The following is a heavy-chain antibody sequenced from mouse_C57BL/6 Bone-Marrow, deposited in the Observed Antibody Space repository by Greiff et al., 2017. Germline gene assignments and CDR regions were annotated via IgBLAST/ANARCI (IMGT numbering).Heavy chain of an antibody. CDR1: GYTFTDYY. Sequence: EVQLQQSGPELVKPGASVKISCKASGYTFTDYYMNWVKQSHGKSLEWIGDINPNNGGTSYNQKFKGKATLTVDKSSSTAYMELRSLTSEDSAVYYCASPHYYGSSYGYWGQGTTLTVSS. D-gene: IGHD1-1*01. J-gene: IGHJ2*01. CDR2: INPNNGGT. CDR3: ASPHYYGSSYGY. V-gene: IGHV1-26*01.